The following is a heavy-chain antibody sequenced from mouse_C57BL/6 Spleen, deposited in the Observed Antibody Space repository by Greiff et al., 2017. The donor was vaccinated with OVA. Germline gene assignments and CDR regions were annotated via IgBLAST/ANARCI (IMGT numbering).Heavy chain of an antibody. V-gene: IGHV1-82*01. CDR2: IYPGDGDT. Sequence: VQLQQSGPELVKPGASVKISCKASGYAFSSSWMNWVKQRPGKGLEWIGRIYPGDGDTNYNGKFKGKATLTADKSSSTAYMQLSSLTSEDSAVYCCARDDYDGGLCYWGQGTTLTVSS. J-gene: IGHJ2*01. D-gene: IGHD2-4*01. CDR3: ARDDYDGGLCY. CDR1: GYAFSSSW.